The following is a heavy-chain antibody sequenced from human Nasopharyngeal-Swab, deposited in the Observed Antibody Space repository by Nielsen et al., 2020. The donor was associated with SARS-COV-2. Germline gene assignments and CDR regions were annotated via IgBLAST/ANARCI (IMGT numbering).Heavy chain of an antibody. Sequence: GESLKISCTASGFTFSSYSMNWVRQALGKGLEWVSYISSSSSTIYYADSVKGRFTISRDNAKNSLYLQMNSLRDEDTAVYYCAREGLGLYCSSTSCYSEFDYWGQGTLVTVSS. CDR2: ISSSSSTI. CDR3: AREGLGLYCSSTSCYSEFDY. J-gene: IGHJ4*02. D-gene: IGHD2-2*01. V-gene: IGHV3-48*02. CDR1: GFTFSSYS.